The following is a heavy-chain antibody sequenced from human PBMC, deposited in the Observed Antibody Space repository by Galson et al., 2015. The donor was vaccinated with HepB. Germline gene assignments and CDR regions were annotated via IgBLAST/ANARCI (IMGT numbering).Heavy chain of an antibody. CDR3: ARDGYCSGGRCYGSDY. Sequence: SLRLSCAASGFTFSSYWMHWVRQAPGKGLVWVSHINTDESSTNYADSVKGRFTISRDNAKNTLFLQMNSLRAEDTAVYFCARDGYCSGGRCYGSDYWGQGTLFTVSS. D-gene: IGHD2-15*01. V-gene: IGHV3-74*01. CDR1: GFTFSSYW. J-gene: IGHJ4*02. CDR2: INTDESST.